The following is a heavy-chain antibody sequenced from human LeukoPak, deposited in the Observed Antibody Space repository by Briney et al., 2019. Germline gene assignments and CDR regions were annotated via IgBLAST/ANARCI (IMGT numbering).Heavy chain of an antibody. CDR2: IYPGDSDT. J-gene: IGHJ3*02. CDR3: ARQTVTALDAFDI. Sequence: GESLKISCKGSGYSFTSYWLGWVRQMPGKGLEWMGIIYPGDSDTRYSPSFQGQVTISADKSISTAYLQWSSLKASDTAMYYCARQTVTALDAFDIWGQGTMVTVSS. V-gene: IGHV5-51*01. D-gene: IGHD2-21*02. CDR1: GYSFTSYW.